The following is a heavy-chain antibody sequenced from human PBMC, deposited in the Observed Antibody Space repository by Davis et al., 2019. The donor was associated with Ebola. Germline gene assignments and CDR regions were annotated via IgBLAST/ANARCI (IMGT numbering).Heavy chain of an antibody. J-gene: IGHJ6*02. Sequence: SVTVSCKASGGTFSNYAISWVRQAPGQGLEWMGGIIPIFGTPKYAQNLQGRVTITADESTNTAYMELSSLRSEDTAVYYCTRQTISTQSYYGMDVWGQGTTVTVSS. CDR2: IIPIFGTP. CDR1: GGTFSNYA. CDR3: TRQTISTQSYYGMDV. V-gene: IGHV1-69*13. D-gene: IGHD2-2*01.